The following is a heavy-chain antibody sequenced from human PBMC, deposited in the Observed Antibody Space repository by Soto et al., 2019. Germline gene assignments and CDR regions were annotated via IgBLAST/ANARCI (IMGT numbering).Heavy chain of an antibody. D-gene: IGHD3-16*02. Sequence: QITLKESGPTLVKPTQTLTLTCTFSGFSLSTSGVGVGWIRQPPGKALEWLAFIYWDDDKRYSPSLKSRLTITKDTSKNQVVLTMTNMDPVDTATYYCAHIGSGGVIPDYWGQGTLVTVSS. V-gene: IGHV2-5*02. CDR2: IYWDDDK. CDR3: AHIGSGGVIPDY. J-gene: IGHJ4*02. CDR1: GFSLSTSGVG.